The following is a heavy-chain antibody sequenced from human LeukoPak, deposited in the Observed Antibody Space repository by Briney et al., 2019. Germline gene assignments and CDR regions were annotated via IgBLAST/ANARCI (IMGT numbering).Heavy chain of an antibody. CDR1: GFTFSNYA. V-gene: IGHV3-23*01. Sequence: PGGSLRLSCAASGFTFSNYAMSWVRQAPGKGLEWVSTITGSGFSTSYADSVKGRFTISRDNSKNTLYLQMNSLRAEDTALYYCAKDRGPTVTNWYFDLWGRGTLVTVSS. D-gene: IGHD4-17*01. CDR2: ITGSGFST. CDR3: AKDRGPTVTNWYFDL. J-gene: IGHJ2*01.